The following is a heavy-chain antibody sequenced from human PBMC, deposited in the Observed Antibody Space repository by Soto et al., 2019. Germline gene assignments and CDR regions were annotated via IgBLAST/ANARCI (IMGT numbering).Heavy chain of an antibody. CDR2: ISGSGGST. CDR3: AKGLYYDFWSGYPTLDY. V-gene: IGHV3-23*01. D-gene: IGHD3-3*01. CDR1: GFTFSSYA. Sequence: EVQLLESGGGLVQPGGSLRLSCAASGFTFSSYAMSWVRQAPGKGLEWVSSISGSGGSTYYADSVKGRFTISRDNSKNTLYLQMNSLRAEDTAVYYCAKGLYYDFWSGYPTLDYWGQVTLVTVSS. J-gene: IGHJ4*02.